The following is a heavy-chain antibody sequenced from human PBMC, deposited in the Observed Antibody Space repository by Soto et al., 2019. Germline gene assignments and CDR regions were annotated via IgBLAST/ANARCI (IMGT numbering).Heavy chain of an antibody. Sequence: VASVKVSCKASGGTFSSYAISWVRQAPGQGLEWMGGIIPIFGTANYAQKFQGRVTITADESTSTAYMELSSLRSEDTAVYYCARDFPFKPGFDPWGQGTLVTVSS. J-gene: IGHJ5*02. CDR3: ARDFPFKPGFDP. V-gene: IGHV1-69*13. CDR2: IIPIFGTA. CDR1: GGTFSSYA.